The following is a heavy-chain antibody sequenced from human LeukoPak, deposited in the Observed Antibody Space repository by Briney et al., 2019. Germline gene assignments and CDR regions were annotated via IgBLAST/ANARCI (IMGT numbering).Heavy chain of an antibody. J-gene: IGHJ4*02. CDR1: GDPVSSGGYY. V-gene: IGHV4-30-2*01. Sequence: SQTLSLTCAVSGDPVSSGGYYWSWIRQPPGKGLEWIGEINHSGSTNYNPSLKSRVTISVDTSKNQFSLKLSSVTAADTAVYYCARASPTRGSFSLRLGELSLSFWGQGTLVTVSS. CDR2: INHSGST. CDR3: ARASPTRGSFSLRLGELSLSF. D-gene: IGHD3-16*02.